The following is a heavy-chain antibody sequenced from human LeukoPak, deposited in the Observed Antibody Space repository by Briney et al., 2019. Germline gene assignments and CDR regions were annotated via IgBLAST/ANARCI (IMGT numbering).Heavy chain of an antibody. CDR2: ISGSGSTT. CDR1: GFTFSSYD. Sequence: GGSLRLSCAVSGFTFSSYDMNWVRQAPGKGLEWISYISGSGSTTYDADSVKGRFTVSRDNAKNSLHLQMNSLRAEDTAVYYCARIHPYYYGSGSYLMGYYYFGMDVWGQGTTVTVSS. J-gene: IGHJ6*02. CDR3: ARIHPYYYGSGSYLMGYYYFGMDV. D-gene: IGHD3-10*01. V-gene: IGHV3-48*03.